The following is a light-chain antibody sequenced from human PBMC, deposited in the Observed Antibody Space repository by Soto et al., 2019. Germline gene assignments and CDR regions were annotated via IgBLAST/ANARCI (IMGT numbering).Light chain of an antibody. Sequence: EVVLTQSPVTLSLSPGDRATLSCRASQSFRGLLAWYKQKPGQAPRLLIYDAYNRATGIPPRFSGSGSGTDFTLTISSLEPEDSAVYYCHQRHMWPITFGQGTRLEIK. V-gene: IGKV3-11*01. CDR2: DAY. CDR3: HQRHMWPIT. CDR1: QSFRGL. J-gene: IGKJ5*01.